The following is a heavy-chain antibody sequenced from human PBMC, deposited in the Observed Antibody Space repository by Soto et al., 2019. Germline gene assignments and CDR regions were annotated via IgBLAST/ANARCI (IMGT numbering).Heavy chain of an antibody. CDR1: GFTFRGSA. D-gene: IGHD3-22*01. CDR3: SYYDSSGYIDY. J-gene: IGHJ4*02. V-gene: IGHV3-73*01. CDR2: IRSKANSYAT. Sequence: TGGSLRLSCSASGFTFRGSAMHWVRQASGKGLEWVGRIRSKANSYATAYAASVKGRFTISRDDSKNTAYLQMNSLKTEDTAVYYCSYYDSSGYIDYWGQGTLVTVSS.